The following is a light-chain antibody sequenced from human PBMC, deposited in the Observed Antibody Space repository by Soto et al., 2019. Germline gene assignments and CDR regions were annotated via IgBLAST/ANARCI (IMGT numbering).Light chain of an antibody. V-gene: IGKV3-20*01. Sequence: EIVLTQSPGTLSLSPGERATLSCRASQSISSSYLAWHQQRPGQAPRLLIYGASSRATGIPDRFSGSGSGTDFTLTISRLEPEDFAVYYCQQYDNSPPNTFGQGTKLEIK. J-gene: IGKJ2*01. CDR3: QQYDNSPPNT. CDR2: GAS. CDR1: QSISSSY.